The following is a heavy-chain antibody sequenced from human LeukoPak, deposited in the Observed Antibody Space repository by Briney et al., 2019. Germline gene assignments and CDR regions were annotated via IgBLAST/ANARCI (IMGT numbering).Heavy chain of an antibody. CDR2: INHSGST. V-gene: IGHV4-34*01. Sequence: SETLSLTCAVYGGSFSGYYWSWIRQPPGKGLEWIGEINHSGSTNYNPSLKSRVTISVDTSKNQFSLKLSSVTAADTVVYYCARGLSRLRRGSFDPWDQGTLVTVSS. D-gene: IGHD4-17*01. CDR1: GGSFSGYY. CDR3: ARGLSRLRRGSFDP. J-gene: IGHJ5*02.